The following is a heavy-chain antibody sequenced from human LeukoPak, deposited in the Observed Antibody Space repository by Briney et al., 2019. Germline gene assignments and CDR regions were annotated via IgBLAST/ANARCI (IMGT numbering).Heavy chain of an antibody. CDR3: AREYSSGYLDY. Sequence: GSSVKVSCKASGGTFSSYAISWVRQAPGQGLEWMGRIIPILGIANYAQKFQGRVTITADKSTSTAYMELSSLRSEDTAVYYCAREYSSGYLDYWGQGPWSPSPQ. CDR2: IIPILGIA. V-gene: IGHV1-69*04. J-gene: IGHJ4*03. D-gene: IGHD6-19*01. CDR1: GGTFSSYA.